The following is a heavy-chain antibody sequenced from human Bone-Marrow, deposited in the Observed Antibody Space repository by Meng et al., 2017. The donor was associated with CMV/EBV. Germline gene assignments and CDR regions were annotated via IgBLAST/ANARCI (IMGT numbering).Heavy chain of an antibody. J-gene: IGHJ4*02. CDR2: IRSKAYGGTT. V-gene: IGHV3-49*04. CDR3: TGKYCSSTSCYWGGGGDYFDY. CDR1: GFTFGDYA. Sequence: GESLKISCTASGFTFGDYAMSWVRQSPGKGLEWVGFIRSKAYGGTTEYAASVKGRFTISRDDSNSIAYLQMNSLKTEDTAVYYCTGKYCSSTSCYWGGGGDYFDYWGEGTLVTFSS. D-gene: IGHD2-2*01.